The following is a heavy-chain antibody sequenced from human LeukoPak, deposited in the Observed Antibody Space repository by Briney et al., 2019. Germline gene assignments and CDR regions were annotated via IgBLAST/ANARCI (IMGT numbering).Heavy chain of an antibody. CDR3: ARVDYTTSSPYLLPDS. V-gene: IGHV4-59*01. J-gene: IGHJ4*02. Sequence: SETLSLTCTVSGGSIVGYYWSWIRQPPGKGLEWIGYIYYSGSTNYNPSLKSRVTISVDTSKNQLSLGLTSVTAADTAVYYCARVDYTTSSPYLLPDSWGLGTLVTVSS. D-gene: IGHD6-6*01. CDR1: GGSIVGYY. CDR2: IYYSGST.